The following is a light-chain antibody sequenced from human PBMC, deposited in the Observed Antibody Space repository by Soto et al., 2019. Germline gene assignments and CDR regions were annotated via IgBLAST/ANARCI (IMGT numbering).Light chain of an antibody. Sequence: QSVRTQPPWVCGDPGETVIISCSGSSSNLGAPYDVNWFRQLPGTVPRLPIYGNNNRPSGVPDRFSGSKSGTSASLAITGLQAEDEADYYCQSYDSSLSGYVFGTGTKVTVL. CDR2: GNN. CDR3: QSYDSSLSGYV. V-gene: IGLV1-40*01. J-gene: IGLJ1*01. CDR1: SSNLGAPYD.